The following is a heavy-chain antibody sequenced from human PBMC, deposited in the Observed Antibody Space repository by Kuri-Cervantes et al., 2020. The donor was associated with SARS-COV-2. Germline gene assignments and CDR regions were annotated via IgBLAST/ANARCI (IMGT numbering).Heavy chain of an antibody. CDR1: GYSFTSYD. J-gene: IGHJ6*03. CDR3: ARGGWGSSWPLPSYYYMDV. V-gene: IGHV1-8*02. Sequence: ASVKVSCKASGYSFTSYDINWVRQAAGQGLEWMGWLNPDTGNTGNAKKFQGRVTMTTDTSINTAYMEVSSLTFEDTAIYYCARGGWGSSWPLPSYYYMDVWGKGTTVTVSS. D-gene: IGHD6-13*01. CDR2: LNPDTGNT.